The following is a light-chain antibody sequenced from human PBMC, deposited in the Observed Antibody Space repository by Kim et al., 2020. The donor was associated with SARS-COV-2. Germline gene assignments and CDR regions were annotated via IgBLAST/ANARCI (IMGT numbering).Light chain of an antibody. J-gene: IGLJ3*02. Sequence: LGQTVRLTCQGDSLRSYYATWYQQRPGQAPTLVLYGKYDRPSGIPDRFSGSASGNTASLTITGAQAEDEGDYYCSSRDTTGDHVVFGGGTKLTVL. V-gene: IGLV3-19*01. CDR2: GKY. CDR3: SSRDTTGDHVV. CDR1: SLRSYY.